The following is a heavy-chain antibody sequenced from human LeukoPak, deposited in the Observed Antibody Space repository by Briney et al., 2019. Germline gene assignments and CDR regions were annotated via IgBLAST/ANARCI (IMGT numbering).Heavy chain of an antibody. CDR1: GFTFSSYV. V-gene: IGHV3-30*04. CDR3: ARDQKSSSGPLRAFDI. CDR2: ISYDGSNE. Sequence: GGSLRLSCAASGFTFSSYVMHWVRQAPGKGLEWVAIISYDGSNEYYADSVKGRFTISRDNSKNTLYLQMNSLRAADTAVYYCARDQKSSSGPLRAFDIWGQGTMVTVSS. D-gene: IGHD6-19*01. J-gene: IGHJ3*02.